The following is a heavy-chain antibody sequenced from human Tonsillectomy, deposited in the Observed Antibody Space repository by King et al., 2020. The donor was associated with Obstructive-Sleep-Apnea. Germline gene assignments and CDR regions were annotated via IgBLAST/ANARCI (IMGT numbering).Heavy chain of an antibody. CDR2: LREDARDK. V-gene: IGHV3-7*03. J-gene: IGHJ4*02. CDR1: GFKFTDHW. CDR3: ARVGVREGTKGWTGFDS. D-gene: IGHD3-16*01. Sequence: VQLVESGGALVQPGGSLRLSCSTSGFKFTDHWMSWVRQAPGKGLEWVAHLREDARDKYYVVSVKGRFTISRDNLRNSLHLQMKRLRVEDPALYSCARVGVREGTKGWTGFDSWGQGTLVTVSS.